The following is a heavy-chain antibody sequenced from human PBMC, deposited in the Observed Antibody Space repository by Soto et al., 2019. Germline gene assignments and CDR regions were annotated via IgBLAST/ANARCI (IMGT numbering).Heavy chain of an antibody. Sequence: GGSLRLSCAASGFTFSPYWMHWVRQGPGKGLVWVSHINGDGSTTAYADSVKGRFTISRDNAKNTLYLEINSLRADDTAVYYCARDRGYPDSFNVWGQGTMVTVSS. CDR1: GFTFSPYW. V-gene: IGHV3-74*01. J-gene: IGHJ3*01. CDR3: ARDRGYPDSFNV. D-gene: IGHD3-22*01. CDR2: INGDGSTT.